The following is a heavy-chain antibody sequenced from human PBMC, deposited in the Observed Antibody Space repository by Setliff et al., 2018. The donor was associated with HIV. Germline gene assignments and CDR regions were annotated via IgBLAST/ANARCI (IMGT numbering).Heavy chain of an antibody. V-gene: IGHV4-34*01. Sequence: SETLSLTCAVYGGSFSGYYWSWIRQPPGQGLEWIGEIIHSGSTNYNPSLKSRVTITRDTSASTVYMELSILRSEDTAVYYCARGGYGGNSETFDYWGQGTLVTVSS. CDR2: IIHSGST. J-gene: IGHJ4*02. CDR3: ARGGYGGNSETFDY. D-gene: IGHD2-21*02. CDR1: GGSFSGYY.